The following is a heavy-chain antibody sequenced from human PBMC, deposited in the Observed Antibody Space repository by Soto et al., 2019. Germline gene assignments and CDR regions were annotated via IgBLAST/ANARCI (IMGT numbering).Heavy chain of an antibody. Sequence: ASVKVSCKASGYMFVTYGINWVRQAPGQGLEWMGWISAYNGNTKYAQNLQGRVTMTTDASTSTAYMEMRSLRSDDTAVYYCARDPHYYGSGSPDYWGQGTLVTVSS. D-gene: IGHD3-10*01. CDR3: ARDPHYYGSGSPDY. J-gene: IGHJ4*02. CDR1: GYMFVTYG. CDR2: ISAYNGNT. V-gene: IGHV1-18*01.